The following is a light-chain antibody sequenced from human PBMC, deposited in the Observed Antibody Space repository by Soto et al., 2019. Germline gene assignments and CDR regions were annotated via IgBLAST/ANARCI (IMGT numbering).Light chain of an antibody. CDR2: RAS. CDR3: QQYSSDST. J-gene: IGKJ1*01. V-gene: IGKV1-5*03. Sequence: DIQMTQSPSTLSASVGDRVTLTPRARQNFNHCWAWYQQKPGKAPKLLIYRASSLENGVPSRFRGRGSGTDFIFTITSLQPDDFATYYCQQYSSDSTFGQGTKVEIK. CDR1: QNFNHC.